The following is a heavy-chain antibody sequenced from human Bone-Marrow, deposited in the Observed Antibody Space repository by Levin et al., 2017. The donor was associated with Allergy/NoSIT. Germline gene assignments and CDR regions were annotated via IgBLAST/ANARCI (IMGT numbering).Heavy chain of an antibody. J-gene: IGHJ6*02. CDR1: GFTFSSYS. D-gene: IGHD3-3*01. Sequence: PGGSLRLSCAASGFTFSSYSMNWVRQAPGKGLEWVSYISSSSSTIYYADSVKGRFTISRDNAKNSLYLQMNSLRDEDTAVYYCARERFLEWLLLSQGDYYGMDVWGQGTTVTVSS. V-gene: IGHV3-48*02. CDR2: ISSSSSTI. CDR3: ARERFLEWLLLSQGDYYGMDV.